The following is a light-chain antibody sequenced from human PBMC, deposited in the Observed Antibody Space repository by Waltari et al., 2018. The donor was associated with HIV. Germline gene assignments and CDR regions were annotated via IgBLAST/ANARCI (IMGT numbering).Light chain of an antibody. CDR3: QQYSSYNSWT. J-gene: IGKJ1*01. Sequence: DIQMTQTHSTLSASIGDRVIITCRASQSISTWLAWYQQKPGKAPNLLIYKASTLESGVPSRFSGSGSGTEFTLTITSLQPDDLATYYCQQYSSYNSWTFGQGTKVEIK. V-gene: IGKV1-5*03. CDR1: QSISTW. CDR2: KAS.